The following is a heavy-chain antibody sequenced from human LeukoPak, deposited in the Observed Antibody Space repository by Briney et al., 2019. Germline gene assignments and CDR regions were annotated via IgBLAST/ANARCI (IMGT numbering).Heavy chain of an antibody. Sequence: GGSLRLSCAASGFTFSSYAMHWVRQAPGKGLEWVAVISYDGSNKYYADSVKGRFTISRDNSKNTLYLQVNSLRAEDTAVYYCARNYDILTGYSHYFDYWGQGTLVTVSS. CDR2: ISYDGSNK. CDR3: ARNYDILTGYSHYFDY. V-gene: IGHV3-30-3*01. D-gene: IGHD3-9*01. J-gene: IGHJ4*02. CDR1: GFTFSSYA.